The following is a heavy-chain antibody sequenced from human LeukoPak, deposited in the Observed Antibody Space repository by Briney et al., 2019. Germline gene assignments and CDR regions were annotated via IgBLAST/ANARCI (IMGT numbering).Heavy chain of an antibody. V-gene: IGHV1-69*06. CDR3: AAVSSGYDFDY. CDR1: GGTFSIYA. CDR2: VIPIFGTA. Sequence: ASVKVSCKASGGTFSIYAISWVRQAPGQGLEWMGGVIPIFGTANYAQKFQGRVTMTEDTSTDTAYMELSSLRSEDTAVYYCAAVSSGYDFDYWGQGTLVTVSS. J-gene: IGHJ4*02. D-gene: IGHD5-12*01.